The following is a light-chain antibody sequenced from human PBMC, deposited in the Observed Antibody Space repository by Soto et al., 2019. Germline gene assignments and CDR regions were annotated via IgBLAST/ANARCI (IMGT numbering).Light chain of an antibody. Sequence: LTQPPSASGSPGQSVTISCTGTSSDVGGYNYVSWYQLHPGKAPKLMIYEVTKRPSGVPDRFSGSKSGNTASLTVSGLRAEDEADYYCSSYAGSNIHYVFGAGTKVTVL. CDR2: EVT. J-gene: IGLJ1*01. CDR3: SSYAGSNIHYV. V-gene: IGLV2-8*01. CDR1: SSDVGGYNY.